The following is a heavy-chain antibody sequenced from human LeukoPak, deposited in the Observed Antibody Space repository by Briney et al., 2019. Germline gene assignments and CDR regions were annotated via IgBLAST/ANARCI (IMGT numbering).Heavy chain of an antibody. J-gene: IGHJ4*02. CDR1: GFTFSSYG. V-gene: IGHV3-30*02. CDR2: IHYDGSNK. Sequence: GGSLRLSCAASGFTFSSYGMHWVRQAPGKGLKWVAFIHYDGSNKYYADSVRGRFTISRDNAKNTLYLQMNSLRAEDTAVYYCATEMATNPAFDYWGQGTLVTVSS. CDR3: ATEMATNPAFDY. D-gene: IGHD5-24*01.